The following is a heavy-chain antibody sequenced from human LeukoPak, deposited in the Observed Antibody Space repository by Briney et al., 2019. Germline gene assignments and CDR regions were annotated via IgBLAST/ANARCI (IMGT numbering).Heavy chain of an antibody. CDR3: AGLVGRYSSGLYYYYFDY. D-gene: IGHD3-22*01. V-gene: IGHV4-4*02. J-gene: IGHJ4*02. Sequence: SETLSLTCTVSGDSINSLDLWSWVRQPPGKGLEWIGEMYLSGTTHSNPSVKSRVAISIDKSKNQFFLNLSSVTATDTAVYYCAGLVGRYSSGLYYYYFDYWGQGTLVTVSS. CDR1: GDSINSLDL. CDR2: MYLSGTT.